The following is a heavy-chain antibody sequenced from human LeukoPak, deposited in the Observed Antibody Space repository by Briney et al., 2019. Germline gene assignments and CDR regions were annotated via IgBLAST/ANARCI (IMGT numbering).Heavy chain of an antibody. D-gene: IGHD1-26*01. CDR1: GFTFGDYA. CDR3: TRGSSGSYGVFDY. Sequence: GGSLRLSCTASGFTFGDYAMSWVRQAPGKGLEWVGFIRSKAYGGTTEYAASVKGRFTISRDDSKSTAYLQMNSLKTEDTAVYYCTRGSSGSYGVFDYWGQGTLVTVSS. V-gene: IGHV3-49*04. J-gene: IGHJ4*02. CDR2: IRSKAYGGTT.